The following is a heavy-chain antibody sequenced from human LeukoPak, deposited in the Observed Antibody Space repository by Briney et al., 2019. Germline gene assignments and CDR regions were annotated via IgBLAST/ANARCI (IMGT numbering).Heavy chain of an antibody. Sequence: GRSLRLSCAASGFTFSSSGMHWVRQAPGKGLEWVAVIWYDGSNKYYADSVTGRFTIYRDNSNNTLYLQMNSHRAEDTAVYYCARESGLWENRRYSDCWGQGTLVTVSS. D-gene: IGHD1-26*01. J-gene: IGHJ4*02. V-gene: IGHV3-33*01. CDR2: IWYDGSNK. CDR3: ARESGLWENRRYSDC. CDR1: GFTFSSSG.